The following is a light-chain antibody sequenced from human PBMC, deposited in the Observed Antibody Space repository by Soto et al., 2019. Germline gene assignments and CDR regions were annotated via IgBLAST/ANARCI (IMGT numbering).Light chain of an antibody. CDR1: QSISSF. CDR3: QQSYSMPWT. J-gene: IGKJ1*01. CDR2: NGS. Sequence: DIQTTQSPSSLSASLGDRVTITCRASQSISSFLNWYQQKSGKAPKLLIYNGSTLQSGVPSRFSGSASGTEYRLTISSLQPEDFAVYYCQQSYSMPWTFGQGTKVDIK. V-gene: IGKV1-39*01.